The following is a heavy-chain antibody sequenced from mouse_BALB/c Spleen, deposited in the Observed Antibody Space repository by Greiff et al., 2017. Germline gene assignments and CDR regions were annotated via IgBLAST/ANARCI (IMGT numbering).Heavy chain of an antibody. Sequence: EVQLQQSGPDLVKPSQSLSLTCTVTGYSITSGYSWYWIRQFPGNQLEWVGYLHYSGSTNYNPSLTSRISITRDTSKNQFFLQLNSVTTEDTATYCCARGGNYVYYAMDYWGQGTSVTVSS. V-gene: IGHV3-1*02. CDR2: LHYSGST. D-gene: IGHD2-1*01. CDR1: GYSITSGYS. CDR3: ARGGNYVYYAMDY. J-gene: IGHJ4*01.